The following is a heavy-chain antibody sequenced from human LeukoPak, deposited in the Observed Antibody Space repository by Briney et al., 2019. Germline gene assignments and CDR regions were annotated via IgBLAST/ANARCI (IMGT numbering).Heavy chain of an antibody. D-gene: IGHD5-12*01. CDR3: ARGYSGYEWDFDY. Sequence: GGSLRLSCAASGFTFSTYAMNWVRQAPGEGLEWVSSIGGSSTSLYYADSLKGRFTISRDNAKNSLYLQLNSLRAEDTAVYYCARGYSGYEWDFDYWGQGTLVTVSS. CDR2: IGGSSTSL. CDR1: GFTFSTYA. J-gene: IGHJ4*02. V-gene: IGHV3-21*01.